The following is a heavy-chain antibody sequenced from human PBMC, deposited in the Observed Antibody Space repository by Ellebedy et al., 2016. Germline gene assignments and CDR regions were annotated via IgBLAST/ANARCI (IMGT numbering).Heavy chain of an antibody. CDR2: ISYSGTT. V-gene: IGHV4-39*01. Sequence: SETLSLTCTVSGVSISSNDYYWGWIRQPPGKELEWIGSISYSGTTYYNPSLKSRVTMSEDTSKNQFSLKLSSVTAADTAMYYCGGHAHNGYFFLWGQGTLVTVSS. J-gene: IGHJ3*01. D-gene: IGHD2-8*01. CDR1: GVSISSNDYY. CDR3: GGHAHNGYFFL.